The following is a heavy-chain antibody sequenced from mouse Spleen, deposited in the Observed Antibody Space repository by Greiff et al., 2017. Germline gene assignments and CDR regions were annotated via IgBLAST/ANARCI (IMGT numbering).Heavy chain of an antibody. V-gene: IGHV1-7*01. Sequence: QVHVKQSGAELAKPGASVKLSCKASGYTFTSYWMHWVKQRPGQGLEWIGYINPSSGYTKYNQKFKDKATLTADKSSSTAYMQLSSLTYEDSAVYYCPRDYYGSSGAMDYWGQGTSVTVSS. CDR1: GYTFTSYW. D-gene: IGHD1-1*01. CDR2: INPSSGYT. J-gene: IGHJ4*01. CDR3: PRDYYGSSGAMDY.